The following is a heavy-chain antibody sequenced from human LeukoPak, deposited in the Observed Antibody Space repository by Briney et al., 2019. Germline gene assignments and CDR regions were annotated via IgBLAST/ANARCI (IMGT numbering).Heavy chain of an antibody. Sequence: PGGSLRLSCAASGFTVSGNFMSWVRQAPGKGLEWVSIIYTGGSTNYADSVKDRFTISRDHSKNTVYLQMNSLREEDTAVYYCARERYFWHWGQGTLVTVSS. CDR2: IYTGGST. V-gene: IGHV3-53*01. J-gene: IGHJ1*01. CDR1: GFTVSGNF. CDR3: ARERYFWH.